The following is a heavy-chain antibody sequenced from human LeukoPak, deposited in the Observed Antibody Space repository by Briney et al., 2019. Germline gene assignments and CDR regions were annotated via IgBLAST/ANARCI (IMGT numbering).Heavy chain of an antibody. CDR2: IKQDGSEK. V-gene: IGHV3-7*01. CDR3: ARDFNPHYGGTYYDGFDI. Sequence: QPGGSLRLSCAASGFTFSSYWMSWVRQAPGKGLEWVANIKQDGSEKYYVDSVVGRFTISTDNTKNSLYLQMNSLRAEDTAVYYCARDFNPHYGGTYYDGFDIWGQGTMVTVSS. J-gene: IGHJ3*02. CDR1: GFTFSSYW. D-gene: IGHD1-26*01.